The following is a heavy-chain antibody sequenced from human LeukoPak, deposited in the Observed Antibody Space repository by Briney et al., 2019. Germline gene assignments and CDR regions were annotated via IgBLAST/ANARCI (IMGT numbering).Heavy chain of an antibody. J-gene: IGHJ4*02. CDR3: VRSLGADDF. V-gene: IGHV3-21*01. CDR1: GFTFSSYS. CDR2: ISSSSSYI. D-gene: IGHD1-26*01. Sequence: GGSLRLSCAASGFTFSSYSMNWVRQAPGKGLEWVSSISSSSSYIYYADSVKGRFTISRDNAKNTGYLQMSSLRADDSALYYCVRSLGADDFWGQGTLVTVSS.